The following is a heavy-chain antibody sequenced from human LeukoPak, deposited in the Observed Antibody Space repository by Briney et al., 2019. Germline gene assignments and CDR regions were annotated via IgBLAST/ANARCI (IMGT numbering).Heavy chain of an antibody. D-gene: IGHD5-18*01. Sequence: GSLRLSCAASEFTSSSHWMSWVRQAPGKGLEWVANIKEDGSEKYYVDSVKGRFTISRDNAKNSLYLQMDSLRAEDTAVYYCCRRWLNYYYYGMDVWGQGTTVTVSS. CDR2: IKEDGSEK. CDR3: CRRWLNYYYYGMDV. J-gene: IGHJ6*02. CDR1: EFTSSSHW. V-gene: IGHV3-7*01.